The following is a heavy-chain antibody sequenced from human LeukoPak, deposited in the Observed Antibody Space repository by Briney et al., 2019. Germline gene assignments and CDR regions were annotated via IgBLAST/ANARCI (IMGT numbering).Heavy chain of an antibody. J-gene: IGHJ4*02. V-gene: IGHV3-11*01. CDR2: ISSSGSTI. D-gene: IGHD2-21*02. Sequence: GGSLRLSCAASGFTFSDYYMSWIRQAPGKGLEWVSYISSSGSTIYYADSVKGRFTISRDNAKNSLYLQMNSLRAEDTAVYYCARAPTSPNCGGDCYTRPYYFDYWGQGTLVTVSS. CDR3: ARAPTSPNCGGDCYTRPYYFDY. CDR1: GFTFSDYY.